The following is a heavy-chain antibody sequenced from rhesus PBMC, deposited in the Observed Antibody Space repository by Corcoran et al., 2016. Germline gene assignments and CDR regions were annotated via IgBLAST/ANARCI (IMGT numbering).Heavy chain of an antibody. Sequence: QVQLQESGPGLVKPSETLSLTCAVSGGSINGYYWNWFRPPPGKRPEGIWYIGVSSGSTYYKPSLKSRVTISTDTSKNQFSLRLSSVTAADTAVYYCAKTTFYGNSWYFDIWGPGTPITISS. CDR2: IGVSSGST. CDR1: GGSINGYY. V-gene: IGHV4-165*02. CDR3: AKTTFYGNSWYFDI. J-gene: IGHJ2*01. D-gene: IGHD4-35*01.